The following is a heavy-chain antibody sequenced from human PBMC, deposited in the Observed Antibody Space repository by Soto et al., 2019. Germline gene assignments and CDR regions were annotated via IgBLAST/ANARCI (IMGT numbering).Heavy chain of an antibody. J-gene: IGHJ4*02. CDR3: AKDGGWSLAVAGLFDY. D-gene: IGHD6-19*01. CDR1: GSTVSSDD. Sequence: EVHLLEYGGGLVQPGGSLILSCVVSGSTVSSDDMSWVRQAPGRGLEWVSGISDSGGSTYYADSVKGRFTISRDNAKNTLYLQMKSLRVEETALYYCAKDGGWSLAVAGLFDYWGPGTQVTVSS. CDR2: ISDSGGST. V-gene: IGHV3-23*01.